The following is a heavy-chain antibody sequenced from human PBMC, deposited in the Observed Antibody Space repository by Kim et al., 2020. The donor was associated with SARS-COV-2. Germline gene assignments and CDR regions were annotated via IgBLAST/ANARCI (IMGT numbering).Heavy chain of an antibody. J-gene: IGHJ4*02. Sequence: YSGGSTYYADSVKGRFTISRDNSKNTLYLQMNSLRAEDTAVYYCAREAGDWGQGTLVTVSS. V-gene: IGHV3-53*01. CDR2: YSGGST. CDR3: AREAGD. D-gene: IGHD6-13*01.